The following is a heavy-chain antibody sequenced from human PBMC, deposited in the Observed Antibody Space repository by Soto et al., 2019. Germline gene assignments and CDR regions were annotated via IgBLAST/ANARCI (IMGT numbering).Heavy chain of an antibody. D-gene: IGHD3-10*01. CDR3: AKESTAYGSGLDY. V-gene: IGHV3-23*01. J-gene: IGHJ4*02. Sequence: EVQLLESGGGLVQPGGSLRLSCAASGLTFSSYAMSWVRQAPGKGLEWVSAISGSGGSTYYADSVKGRFTISRDNSKNTLYLQMYSLRAEDTAVYYCAKESTAYGSGLDYWGQGTLVTVSS. CDR2: ISGSGGST. CDR1: GLTFSSYA.